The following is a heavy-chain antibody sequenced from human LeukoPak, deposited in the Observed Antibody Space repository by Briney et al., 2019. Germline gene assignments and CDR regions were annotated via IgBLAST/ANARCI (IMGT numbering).Heavy chain of an antibody. CDR1: GFAFSTYT. D-gene: IGHD1-7*01. CDR3: ASTRVNYLSHLIDY. CDR2: ISSSSTYI. V-gene: IGHV3-21*01. Sequence: GGSLRLSCAASGFAFSTYTMNWVRQAPGKGLEWVSSISSSSTYICYADSVKGRFTISRDNAKNSLYLQMNSLRAEDTAVYYCASTRVNYLSHLIDYWGQGTLVTVSS. J-gene: IGHJ4*02.